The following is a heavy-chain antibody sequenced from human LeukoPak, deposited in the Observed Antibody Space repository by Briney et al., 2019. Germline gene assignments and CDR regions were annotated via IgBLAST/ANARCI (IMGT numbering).Heavy chain of an antibody. D-gene: IGHD5-24*01. Sequence: PSETLSLTCAVYGGSFSGYYWSWIRQPPGKGLEGIGEINHSGSTNYNPSLKSRVTISVDTSKNQFSLKLSSVTAADTAVYYCARGLRWLQSKRGFDYWGQGTLVTVSS. CDR3: ARGLRWLQSKRGFDY. CDR2: INHSGST. CDR1: GGSFSGYY. V-gene: IGHV4-34*01. J-gene: IGHJ4*02.